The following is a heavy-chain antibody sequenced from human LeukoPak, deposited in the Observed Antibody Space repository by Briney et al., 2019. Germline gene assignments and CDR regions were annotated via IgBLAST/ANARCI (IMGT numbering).Heavy chain of an antibody. CDR3: IREVQVRASASLGL. Sequence: GGSLRLSCAASGFTISGFWMHWVRQGPGEGLVWVSRMNSAGTTINYADSVKGRFTISRDNVRNTLHLQMNNLSLEDTAVYFCIREVQVRASASLGLWGRGTLVTVS. D-gene: IGHD1-1*01. CDR2: MNSAGTTI. J-gene: IGHJ4*01. V-gene: IGHV3-74*01. CDR1: GFTISGFW.